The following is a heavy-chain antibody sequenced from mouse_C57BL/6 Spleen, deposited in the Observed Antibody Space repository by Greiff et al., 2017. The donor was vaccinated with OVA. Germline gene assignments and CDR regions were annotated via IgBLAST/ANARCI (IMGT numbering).Heavy chain of an antibody. V-gene: IGHV1-22*01. J-gene: IGHJ4*01. CDR3: ARSLRESYAMDY. CDR1: GYTFTDYN. CDR2: INPNNGGT. Sequence: VHVKQSGPELVKPGASVKMSCKASGYTFTDYNMHWVKQSHGKSLEWIGYINPNNGGTSYNQKFKGKATLTVNKSSSTAYMELRSLTSEDSAVYYCARSLRESYAMDYWGQGTSVTVSS.